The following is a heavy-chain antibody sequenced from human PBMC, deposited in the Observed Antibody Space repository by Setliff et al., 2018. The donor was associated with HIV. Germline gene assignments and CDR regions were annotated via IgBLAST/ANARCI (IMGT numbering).Heavy chain of an antibody. CDR3: ARGGWDRWWFDP. V-gene: IGHV1-46*01. CDR1: GDIFTSYY. Sequence: ASVKVSCKASGDIFTSYYMHWVRQAPGQGPEWMGVINPSGGSTIYAQKFQGRVTMTRDTSISTAYMELSRLRSDDTAVYYCARGGWDRWWFDPWGQGTLVTVSS. CDR2: INPSGGST. D-gene: IGHD1-26*01. J-gene: IGHJ5*02.